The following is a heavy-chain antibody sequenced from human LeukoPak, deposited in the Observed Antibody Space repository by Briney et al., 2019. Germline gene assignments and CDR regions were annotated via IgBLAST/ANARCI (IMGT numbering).Heavy chain of an antibody. V-gene: IGHV1-8*01. J-gene: IGHJ6*03. CDR2: MNPNNGNT. Sequence: ASVKVSCKASGYTFTSYDINWVRQATGQGLEWMGWMNPNNGNTGYAQKFQGRVTMTRNTSISTAYMELSSLRSEDTAVYYCAREFQGIPASQYYYYFYMDVWGKGTTVTVSS. CDR1: GYTFTSYD. D-gene: IGHD2-2*01. CDR3: AREFQGIPASQYYYYFYMDV.